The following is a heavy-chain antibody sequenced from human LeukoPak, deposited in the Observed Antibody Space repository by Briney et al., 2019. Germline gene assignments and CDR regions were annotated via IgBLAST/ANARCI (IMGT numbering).Heavy chain of an antibody. Sequence: PGGSLRLFCAASGFTFSAYGMHWVRQAPGKGLEWVALISYDGRNKYFADSVKGRFTTSRDNSKNTVHLQMNSLRAEDTAVYYCAKDPGYVDYWGQGTLVSVSS. J-gene: IGHJ4*02. CDR1: GFTFSAYG. CDR2: ISYDGRNK. V-gene: IGHV3-30*18. D-gene: IGHD2-15*01. CDR3: AKDPGYVDY.